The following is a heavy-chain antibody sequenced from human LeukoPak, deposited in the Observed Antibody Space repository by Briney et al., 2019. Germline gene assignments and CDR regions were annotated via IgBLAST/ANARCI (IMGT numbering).Heavy chain of an antibody. D-gene: IGHD2-2*03. CDR3: ARGGGGYCSSTSCYHVTFDY. Sequence: SETLSLTCTVSGGSISSSSYYWGWIRQPPGKGLEWIGSIYYSGSTYYNPSLKSRVTVSVDTSKNQFSLKLSSVTAADTAVYYCARGGGGYCSSTSCYHVTFDYWGQGTLVTVSS. CDR2: IYYSGST. V-gene: IGHV4-39*07. J-gene: IGHJ4*02. CDR1: GGSISSSSYY.